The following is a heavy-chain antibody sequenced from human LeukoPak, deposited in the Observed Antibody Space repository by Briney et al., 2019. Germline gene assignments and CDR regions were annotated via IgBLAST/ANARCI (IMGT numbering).Heavy chain of an antibody. J-gene: IGHJ4*02. Sequence: SETLSPTCTVSGGSISSSSYSWSWIRQPPGKGLEWIGYIYHSGSTYYNPSLKSRVTISVDRSKNQFSLKLSSVTAADTAVYYCARGGTLAVFDYWGQGTLVTVSS. V-gene: IGHV4-30-2*01. CDR1: GGSISSSSYS. CDR3: ARGGTLAVFDY. CDR2: IYHSGST. D-gene: IGHD1-1*01.